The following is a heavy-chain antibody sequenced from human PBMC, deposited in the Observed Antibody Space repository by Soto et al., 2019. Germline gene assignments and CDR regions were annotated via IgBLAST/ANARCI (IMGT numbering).Heavy chain of an antibody. J-gene: IGHJ4*02. V-gene: IGHV3-30-3*01. D-gene: IGHD3-16*02. CDR1: GFTFSSYA. Sequence: GESLKISCAASGFTFSSYAMHWVRQAPGKGLEWVAVISYDGSNKYYADSVKGRFTISRDNSKNTVYLQMNSLRPEDTAVYYCGRETPLRLGELSLLDYWGQGTLVTVSS. CDR2: ISYDGSNK. CDR3: GRETPLRLGELSLLDY.